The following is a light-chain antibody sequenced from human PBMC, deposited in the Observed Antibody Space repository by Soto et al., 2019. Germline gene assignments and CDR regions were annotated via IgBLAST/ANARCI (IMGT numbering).Light chain of an antibody. J-gene: IGKJ1*01. V-gene: IGKV3-20*01. Sequence: EIVLTQSPGTLSLSPGERATLSCRASPSVSGSNLAWYQQKPGQAPRLVIYGASSRATGIPDRFSGSGSGTDFTLTISRLEPEDFAVYYCQQSGSFGQGTKVDI. CDR3: QQSGS. CDR1: PSVSGSN. CDR2: GAS.